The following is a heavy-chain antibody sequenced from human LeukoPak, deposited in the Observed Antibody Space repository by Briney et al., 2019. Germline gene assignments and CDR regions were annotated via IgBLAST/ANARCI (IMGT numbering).Heavy chain of an antibody. J-gene: IGHJ4*02. D-gene: IGHD1-7*01. Sequence: PGGALRVSCAASGFTFSSYAMHWVRQAPGKELEWVAGISYDGGIKSYTDSAKGQFTISRDTTKNPLYLQSNGLTVEDTAVYYYARGRAGNYHDYWGQGTLVTVTS. CDR3: ARGRAGNYHDY. CDR2: ISYDGGIK. V-gene: IGHV3-30-3*01. CDR1: GFTFSSYA.